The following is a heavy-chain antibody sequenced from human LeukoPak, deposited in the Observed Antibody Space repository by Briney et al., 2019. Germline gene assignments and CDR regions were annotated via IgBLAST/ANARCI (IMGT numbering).Heavy chain of an antibody. CDR3: ARGRGALGYMDV. V-gene: IGHV3-48*01. D-gene: IGHD3-10*01. CDR2: IRSSGTST. Sequence: GGSLRLSCAASGFPFSSYSMNWVRHAPGKGKEWVSYIRSSGTSTYHADSVKGRFAISRDNDKNSLYLQMNSLGVDDTAVYYCARGRGALGYMDVWGKGTSVSVSS. CDR1: GFPFSSYS. J-gene: IGHJ6*03.